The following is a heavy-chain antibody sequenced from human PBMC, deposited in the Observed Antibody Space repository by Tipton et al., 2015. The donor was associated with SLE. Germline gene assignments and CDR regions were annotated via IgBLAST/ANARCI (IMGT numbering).Heavy chain of an antibody. V-gene: IGHV3-11*01. CDR1: GFTFSDYY. Sequence: SLRLSCLASGFTFSDYYMSWVRQAPGKGLEWLSYITSGGNSIYYADSVKDRFTISRDNAKNLLYLQMNSLTAEDTALYFCARGYFWRVYPLDPWGQGTLVTVSS. CDR2: ITSGGNSI. CDR3: ARGYFWRVYPLDP. J-gene: IGHJ5*02. D-gene: IGHD3-3*01.